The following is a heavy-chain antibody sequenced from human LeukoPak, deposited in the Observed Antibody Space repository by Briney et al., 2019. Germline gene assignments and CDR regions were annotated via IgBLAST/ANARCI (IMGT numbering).Heavy chain of an antibody. Sequence: PSETLSLTCTVSGGSISSGGYYWSWIRQHPGKGLEWIGYIYYSGSTNYNPSLKSRVTISVDTSKNQFSLKLSSVTAADTAVYYCAREDCSGTSCSGYVWGQGTTATVSS. J-gene: IGHJ6*02. CDR3: AREDCSGTSCSGYV. CDR1: GGSISSGGYY. V-gene: IGHV4-61*08. CDR2: IYYSGST. D-gene: IGHD2-2*01.